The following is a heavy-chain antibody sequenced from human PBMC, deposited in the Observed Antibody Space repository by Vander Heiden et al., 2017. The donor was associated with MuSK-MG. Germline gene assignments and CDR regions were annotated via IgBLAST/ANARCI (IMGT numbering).Heavy chain of an antibody. CDR3: ERLIGEGVLDY. CDR1: RDSFAMRGAS. V-gene: IGHV6-1*01. Sequence: QVQVQQSGPGLVKRSQTLLNTCAISRDSFAMRGASWNWFMPFPSRGPEWLGKTYFRSKWFYESAPSVRSRITIDPDTSKNQFSLHLTSVTPEDTAVYYCERLIGEGVLDYWGQGTLVTVST. CDR2: TYFRSKWFY. D-gene: IGHD2-21*01. J-gene: IGHJ4*02.